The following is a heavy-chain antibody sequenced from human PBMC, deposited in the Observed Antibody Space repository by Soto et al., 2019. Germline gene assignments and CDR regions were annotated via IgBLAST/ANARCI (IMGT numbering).Heavy chain of an antibody. J-gene: IGHJ3*02. Sequence: GGSLRLSCAASGFTLSSYGMHWVRQAPGKGLEWVAVISYDGSNKYYADSVKGRFTISRDNSKNTLYLQMNSLRAEDTAVYYCASEWLNDAFDIWGQGTMVTVSS. V-gene: IGHV3-30*03. CDR3: ASEWLNDAFDI. CDR2: ISYDGSNK. D-gene: IGHD3-3*01. CDR1: GFTLSSYG.